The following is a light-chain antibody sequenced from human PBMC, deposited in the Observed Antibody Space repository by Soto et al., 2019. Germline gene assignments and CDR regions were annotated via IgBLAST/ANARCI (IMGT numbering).Light chain of an antibody. Sequence: DIQMTQSPSSLSASVGDRVTITCRASQGISNFLAWYQQRPGKVPKLLIYAASTLQSGVPSRFSGSGSGTDFTLTISSLQPEDVATYYCQNYNSAPITFGQGTRLEIK. CDR2: AAS. J-gene: IGKJ5*01. V-gene: IGKV1-27*01. CDR3: QNYNSAPIT. CDR1: QGISNF.